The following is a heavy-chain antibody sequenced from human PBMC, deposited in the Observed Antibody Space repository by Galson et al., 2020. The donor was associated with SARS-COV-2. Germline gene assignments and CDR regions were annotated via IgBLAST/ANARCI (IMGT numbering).Heavy chain of an antibody. CDR1: GFTFSSYD. CDR3: ARARDFWSGYYYYYYMDV. J-gene: IGHJ6*03. Sequence: GGSLRLSCAASGFTFSSYDMHWVRQATGKGLEWVSAIGTAGDTYYPGSVKGRFTISRENAKNSLYLQMNSLRAGDTAVYYCARARDFWSGYYYYYYMDVWGKGTTVTVSS. D-gene: IGHD3-3*01. V-gene: IGHV3-13*01. CDR2: IGTAGDT.